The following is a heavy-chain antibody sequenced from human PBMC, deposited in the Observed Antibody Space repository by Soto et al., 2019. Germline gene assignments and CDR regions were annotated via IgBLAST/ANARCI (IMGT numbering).Heavy chain of an antibody. CDR3: AKLVVIRSPADS. V-gene: IGHV3-23*01. Sequence: PVGSLRLSCAASGFTFSSCAMTWVRRAPGKGLEWVSTISDTGGATYYADSVKGRFSISRDSSKNTLYLQMNSLRAEDTAVYYCAKLVVIRSPADSWGQGTLVTSPQ. D-gene: IGHD3-22*01. CDR1: GFTFSSCA. J-gene: IGHJ4*02. CDR2: ISDTGGAT.